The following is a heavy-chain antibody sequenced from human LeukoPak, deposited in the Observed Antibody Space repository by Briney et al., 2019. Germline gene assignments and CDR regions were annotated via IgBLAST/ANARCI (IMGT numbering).Heavy chain of an antibody. CDR2: INSDGSTT. V-gene: IGHV3-74*01. CDR3: ARVIYSGWEGELSD. J-gene: IGHJ4*02. D-gene: IGHD6-19*01. CDR1: GFTFSSYW. Sequence: PGGSLRLSCAASGFTFSSYWMHWVRQAPGRGLVGVSRINSDGSTTSYADSVMGRFTISRDNAKNTLYLQMNSLRAEDTAVYYCARVIYSGWEGELSDWGQGTLVTVSS.